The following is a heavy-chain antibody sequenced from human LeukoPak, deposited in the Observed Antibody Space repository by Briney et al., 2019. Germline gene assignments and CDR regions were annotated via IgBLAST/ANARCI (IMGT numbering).Heavy chain of an antibody. CDR1: GGTFSSYA. Sequence: SVKVSCKASGGTFSSYAISWVRQAPGQGLEWVGGIIPIFGTANYAQKFQGRVTITADESTSTAYMELSSLRSEDTAVYYCARESYDSHLDAFDIWGQGTMVTVSS. CDR3: ARESYDSHLDAFDI. V-gene: IGHV1-69*13. J-gene: IGHJ3*02. D-gene: IGHD3-3*01. CDR2: IIPIFGTA.